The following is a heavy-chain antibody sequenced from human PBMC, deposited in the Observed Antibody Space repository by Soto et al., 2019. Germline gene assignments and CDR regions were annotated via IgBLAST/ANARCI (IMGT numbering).Heavy chain of an antibody. Sequence: EVQLLESGGGLVQPGGSLRLSCAASGFTFSRYAMSWVRQAPGKGLEWVSAISGSGGSTYYADSVKGRFTISRDNSKKTLYLQMNSLRAEDTAVYYCAKDLGVVVVAATQYYFDYWGQGTLVTVSS. CDR2: ISGSGGST. J-gene: IGHJ4*02. CDR3: AKDLGVVVVAATQYYFDY. D-gene: IGHD2-15*01. V-gene: IGHV3-23*01. CDR1: GFTFSRYA.